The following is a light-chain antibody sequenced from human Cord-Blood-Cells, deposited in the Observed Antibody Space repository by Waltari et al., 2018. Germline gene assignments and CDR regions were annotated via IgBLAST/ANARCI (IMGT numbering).Light chain of an antibody. CDR3: QSADSSGTVV. CDR2: KDS. CDR1: ALPSQS. Sequence: SYVLPQPPSVSVSPGRKARITSPGYALPSQSDHWYQQKPGKAPRLVIYKDSERPSGIPERFSGSSSGTTVTLTISGVQAEDEADYYCQSADSSGTVVFGGGTKLTVL. J-gene: IGLJ2*01. V-gene: IGLV3-25*03.